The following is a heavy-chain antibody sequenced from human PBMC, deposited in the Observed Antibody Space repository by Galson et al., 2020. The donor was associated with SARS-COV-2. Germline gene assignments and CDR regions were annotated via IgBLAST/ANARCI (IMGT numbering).Heavy chain of an antibody. CDR2: ITTTGGRT. J-gene: IGHJ6*02. CDR3: GKDIGPRRDYFSDMDV. CDR1: GFTFSDFA. V-gene: IGHV3-23*01. D-gene: IGHD6-6*01. Sequence: GESLKISCAASGFTFSDFAMNWVRQAPGRGLEWVSSITTTGGRTYYADSVKGRFTISRDNSKNTLNLQMNSLRAEDTAVYYCGKDIGPRRDYFSDMDVWGQGTTVSVSS.